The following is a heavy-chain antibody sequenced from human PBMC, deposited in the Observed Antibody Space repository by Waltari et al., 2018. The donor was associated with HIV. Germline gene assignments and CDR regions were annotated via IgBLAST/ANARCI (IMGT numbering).Heavy chain of an antibody. CDR1: GFSVSNHR. CDR2: INSDGSSR. CDR3: ARASHYIEFSTFDGDYYFDV. D-gene: IGHD2-15*01. Sequence: VQLVESGGGSIKTGGSLRLSCAAAGFSVSNHRMYWVRPGPGKGLVWVARINSDGSSRNYADAVKGRFVISRDNARNTVYLQLNSLRVEDTAMYFCARASHYIEFSTFDGDYYFDVWGRGTRVAVSS. J-gene: IGHJ4*02. V-gene: IGHV3-74*01.